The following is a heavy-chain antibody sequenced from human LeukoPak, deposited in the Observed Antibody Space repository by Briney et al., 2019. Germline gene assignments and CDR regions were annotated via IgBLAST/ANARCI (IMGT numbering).Heavy chain of an antibody. CDR1: GFSFNSYW. Sequence: GGSLRLSCAASGFSFNSYWMSWVRQAPGTGLEWVANIRQDGSERYYADSLKGRFTISRDNAKNSLYLQMNSLRAEDTALYHCARGFGVYSSFDYWGQGTLVTVSS. CDR3: ARGFGVYSSFDY. J-gene: IGHJ4*02. D-gene: IGHD3-10*01. V-gene: IGHV3-7*03. CDR2: IRQDGSER.